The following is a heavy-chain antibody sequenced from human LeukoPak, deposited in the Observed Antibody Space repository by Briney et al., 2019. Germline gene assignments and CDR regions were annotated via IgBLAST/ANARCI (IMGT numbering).Heavy chain of an antibody. CDR2: IYYSGST. CDR1: GGSISSYY. V-gene: IGHV4-59*08. D-gene: IGHD5-12*01. CDR3: ARHEVGLRDGYNFDY. Sequence: SETLSLTCTVSGGSISSYYWSWIRQPPGKGLEWIGYIYYSGSTNYNPSLKSRVTISVDTSKNQFSLKLSSVTAADTAVYYCARHEVGLRDGYNFDYWGQGTLVTVSS. J-gene: IGHJ4*02.